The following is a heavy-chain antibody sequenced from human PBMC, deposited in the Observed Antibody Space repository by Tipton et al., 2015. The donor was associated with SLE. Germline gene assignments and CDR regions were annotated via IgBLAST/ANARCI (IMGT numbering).Heavy chain of an antibody. CDR3: ATSSRHHYWYFDL. CDR1: DYSISSGYY. CDR2: IYHIGNT. Sequence: TLSLTCTVSDYSISSGYYWGWIRQPPGKGLEWIGSIYHIGNTHYHPSLKSRLSMSVDTSKNQFSLRLSSVTAADTAVYYCATSSRHHYWYFDLWGRGTLVTVSS. V-gene: IGHV4-38-2*02. J-gene: IGHJ2*01. D-gene: IGHD6-13*01.